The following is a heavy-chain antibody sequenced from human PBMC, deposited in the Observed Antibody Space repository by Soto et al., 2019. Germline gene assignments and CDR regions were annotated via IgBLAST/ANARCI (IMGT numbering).Heavy chain of an antibody. Sequence: QVQLVQSGAEVKKPGASVKVSCKASGYTFTSYYMHWVRRAPGQGLEWMGIINPSGGSTTYAQKFQGRETMTTDTSKSTIYMELSSLRSEDTAVYSCARVGGYSYGGVDYWGQGTVVTVSS. J-gene: IGHJ4*02. D-gene: IGHD5-18*01. CDR3: ARVGGYSYGGVDY. CDR2: INPSGGST. CDR1: GYTFTSYY. V-gene: IGHV1-46*01.